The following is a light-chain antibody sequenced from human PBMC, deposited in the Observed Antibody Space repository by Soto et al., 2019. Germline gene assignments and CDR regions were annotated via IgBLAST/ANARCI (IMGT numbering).Light chain of an antibody. CDR1: QSVSSH. J-gene: IGKJ5*01. Sequence: EIVLTQAPATLSLSPGERATLSCTASQSVSSHLAWYQQKPGQAPRLLMYDASNRATGIPVRFSGSGSGTDFTLTIRSLEPEDFAVYYCQQRSSWITFGQGTRLEIK. CDR3: QQRSSWIT. CDR2: DAS. V-gene: IGKV3-11*01.